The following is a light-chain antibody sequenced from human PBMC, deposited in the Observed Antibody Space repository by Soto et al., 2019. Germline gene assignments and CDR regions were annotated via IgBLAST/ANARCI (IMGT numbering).Light chain of an antibody. J-gene: IGLJ3*02. CDR2: LEGSGSY. CDR1: SGHSSYI. V-gene: IGLV4-60*02. Sequence: QLVLTQSSSASASLGSSVKLTCTLSSGHSSYIIAWHQQQPGKAPRYLMKLEGSGSYNEGSGVPDRFSGSSSGADRYLTISCLQFEDEADYYCETWDSNTHVFGGGTKLTVL. CDR3: ETWDSNTHV.